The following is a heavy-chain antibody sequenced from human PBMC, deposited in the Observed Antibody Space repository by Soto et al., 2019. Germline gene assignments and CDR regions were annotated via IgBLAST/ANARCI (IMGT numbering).Heavy chain of an antibody. Sequence: PGGSLRLSCAASGFTFSGFGMHWVRQAPGKGLEWVAVIAYDGDKKYYASSVKGRFIISRGNSRSTVYLDMNSLRPEDTAVYYCAKEVDTSAGNLGGWLAPWGQGTQVTVSS. CDR1: GFTFSGFG. J-gene: IGHJ5*02. CDR2: IAYDGDKK. V-gene: IGHV3-30*18. CDR3: AKEVDTSAGNLGGWLAP. D-gene: IGHD3-16*01.